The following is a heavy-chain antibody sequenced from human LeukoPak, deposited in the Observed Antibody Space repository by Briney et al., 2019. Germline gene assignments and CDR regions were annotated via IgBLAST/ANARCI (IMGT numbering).Heavy chain of an antibody. V-gene: IGHV1-2*06. J-gene: IGHJ4*02. CDR1: GYTFTAYY. D-gene: IGHD2/OR15-2a*01. CDR2: IDPNSDGT. CDR3: ATWRGSFYDY. Sequence: ASVKVSCKASGYTFTAYYIHWVRQAPGQGLEWMGQIDPNSDGTKYAQKFQSRVTMTRDTSISTAYMQVSRLRSDDTAVYYCATWRGSFYDYWGQGTLVTVSS.